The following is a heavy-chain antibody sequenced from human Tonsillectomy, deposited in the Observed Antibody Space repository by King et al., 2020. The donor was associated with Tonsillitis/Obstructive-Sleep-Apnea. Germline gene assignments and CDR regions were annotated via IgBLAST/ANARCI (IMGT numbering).Heavy chain of an antibody. J-gene: IGHJ6*03. CDR3: ARVHYYNYYMDV. CDR2: INHSGST. Sequence: VQLQQWGAGLLKPSETLSLTCAVYGGSFSGYYWNWIRQPPGKGLEWIGEINHSGSTNSNPSLKSRITMSVDTSKNQFSLKLSSVTAADTAVYYCARVHYYNYYMDVWDKGTTVTVSS. V-gene: IGHV4-34*01. CDR1: GGSFSGYY.